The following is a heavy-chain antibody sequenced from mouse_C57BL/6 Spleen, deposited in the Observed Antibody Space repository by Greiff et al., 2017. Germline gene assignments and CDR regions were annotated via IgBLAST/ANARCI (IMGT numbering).Heavy chain of an antibody. CDR1: GYTFTSYW. Sequence: QVPLKESGAELVKPGASVKLSCKASGYTFTSYWMHWVKQRPGQGLEWIGMIHPNSGGTNYNEKFKSKATLTVDKSSSTAYMQLSSLTSEDSAVYYCARSPGSSFDYWGQGTTLTVSS. J-gene: IGHJ2*01. D-gene: IGHD1-1*01. CDR3: ARSPGSSFDY. CDR2: IHPNSGGT. V-gene: IGHV1-64*01.